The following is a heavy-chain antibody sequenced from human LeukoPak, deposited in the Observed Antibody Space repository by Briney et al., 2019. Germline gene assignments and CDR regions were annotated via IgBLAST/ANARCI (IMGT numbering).Heavy chain of an antibody. Sequence: GGSLRLSCAASGFTFDDYAMHWVRQASGKGLEWVPGISWNSGSIGYADSVKGRFTISRDNAKNSLYLQMNSLRAEDTALYYCAKGWFGELMESGNWFDPWGQGTLVTVSS. J-gene: IGHJ5*02. V-gene: IGHV3-9*01. CDR1: GFTFDDYA. CDR2: ISWNSGSI. D-gene: IGHD3-10*01. CDR3: AKGWFGELMESGNWFDP.